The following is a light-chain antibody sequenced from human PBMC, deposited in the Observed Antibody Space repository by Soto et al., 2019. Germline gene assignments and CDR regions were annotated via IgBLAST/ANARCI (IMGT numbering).Light chain of an antibody. CDR1: QNVYINS. J-gene: IGKJ3*01. Sequence: EIVLTQSPGTLSLSPGERVTLSCRASQNVYINSLAWYQQKPGQTPRLLIYGASTRAAAVPDRFSGSGSGTDYALSIDGLEPEDFAIYYCQQYGVSPLTFGPRTRVD. CDR3: QQYGVSPLT. CDR2: GAS. V-gene: IGKV3-20*01.